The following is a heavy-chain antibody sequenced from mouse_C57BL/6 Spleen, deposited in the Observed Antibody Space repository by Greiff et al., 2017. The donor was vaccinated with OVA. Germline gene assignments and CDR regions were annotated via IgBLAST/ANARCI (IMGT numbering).Heavy chain of an antibody. Sequence: VQLQQPGAELVRPGSSVKLSCKASGYTFTSYWMDWVKQRPGQGLEWIGNIYPSDSETHYNQKFKDKATLTVDKSSSTAYMQLSSLTSEDSAVYYCARNYGNDWYFDVWGTGTTVTVSS. V-gene: IGHV1-61*01. CDR3: ARNYGNDWYFDV. J-gene: IGHJ1*03. CDR1: GYTFTSYW. D-gene: IGHD2-1*01. CDR2: IYPSDSET.